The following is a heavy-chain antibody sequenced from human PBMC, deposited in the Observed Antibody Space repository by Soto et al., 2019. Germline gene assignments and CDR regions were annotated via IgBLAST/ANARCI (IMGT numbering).Heavy chain of an antibody. CDR3: ARHADSYGGLGAYFDY. D-gene: IGHD3-16*01. Sequence: QLQLQESGPGLVKPSETLSLTCNVSGGSISSNNFYCGWERPPPGKGLVWIGSIYHSGDNYSNPSLRSRVTITLHTSNNQLSLKVSSVTAADTAVYYCARHADSYGGLGAYFDYWGQGTLVTVSS. CDR2: IYHSGDN. J-gene: IGHJ4*02. V-gene: IGHV4-39*01. CDR1: GGSISSNNFY.